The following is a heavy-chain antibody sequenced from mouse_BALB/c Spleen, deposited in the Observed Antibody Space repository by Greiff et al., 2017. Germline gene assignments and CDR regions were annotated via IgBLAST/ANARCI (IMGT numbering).Heavy chain of an antibody. Sequence: EVKLMESGPGLVKPSQSLSLTCSVTGYSITSGYYWNWIRQFPGNKLEWMGYISYDGSNNYNPSLKNRISITRDTSKNQFFLKLNSVTTEDTATYYCARITGRSWFAYWGQGTLVTVSA. J-gene: IGHJ3*01. CDR2: ISYDGSN. CDR1: GYSITSGYY. D-gene: IGHD2-4*01. CDR3: ARITGRSWFAY. V-gene: IGHV3-6*02.